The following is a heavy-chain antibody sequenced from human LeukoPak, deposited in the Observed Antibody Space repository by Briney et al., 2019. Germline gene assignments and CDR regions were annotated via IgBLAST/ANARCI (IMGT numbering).Heavy chain of an antibody. CDR3: ARQDVRGGTYFTLY. V-gene: IGHV4-39*01. J-gene: IGHJ4*02. CDR2: ISSSGTT. Sequence: SETLSLTCTVSGDSISSNDYYWPWIRQPPGKGLECIGSISSSGTTYYTPSLKIRVTISVDTSKNEFSLKERSVTVADTAIYFCARQDVRGGTYFTLYWGQGTLVTVSS. D-gene: IGHD1-26*01. CDR1: GDSISSNDYY.